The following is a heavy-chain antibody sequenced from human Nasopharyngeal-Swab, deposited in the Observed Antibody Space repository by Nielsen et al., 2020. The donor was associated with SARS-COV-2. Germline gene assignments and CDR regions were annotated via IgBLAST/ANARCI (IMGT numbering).Heavy chain of an antibody. CDR1: GFSFRSYS. V-gene: IGHV3-23*01. CDR2: IRGSGITT. Sequence: GESLKISCAASGFSFRSYSMNWVRQAPGKGLEWVSAIRGSGITTYYADSVKGRFTISRDNSKNTVYLQMDSLRAEDAAIYYCTTDFYFDYWGQGTLVTVSS. J-gene: IGHJ4*02. CDR3: TTDFYFDY.